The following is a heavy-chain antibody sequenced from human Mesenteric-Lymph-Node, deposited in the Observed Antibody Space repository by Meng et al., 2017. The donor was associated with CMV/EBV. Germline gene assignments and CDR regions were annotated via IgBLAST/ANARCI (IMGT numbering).Heavy chain of an antibody. V-gene: IGHV3-30*02. CDR1: GFSFSDYA. CDR2: MTYDGRSK. J-gene: IGHJ6*02. Sequence: GESLKISCAASGFSFSDYAMHWVRQAPGKGLEWVAFMTYDGRSKYYADSVNGRFTVSRENSENTLYLEMNSLRDEDTSVYHCVKDRFCNKKNCYLGYYSLDVWGQGTTVTVSS. CDR3: VKDRFCNKKNCYLGYYSLDV. D-gene: IGHD2-21*02.